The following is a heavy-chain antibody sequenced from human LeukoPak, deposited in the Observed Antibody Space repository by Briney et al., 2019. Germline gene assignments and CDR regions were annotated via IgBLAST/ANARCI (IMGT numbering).Heavy chain of an antibody. CDR1: GFTLSNYS. CDR2: ISGSGFTI. V-gene: IGHV3-48*01. D-gene: IGHD4-11*01. Sequence: GGSLRLSCAVSGFTLSNYSMNWVRQAPGKRLEWISYISGSGFTIHYADSVKGRFTVSRDNAKNSLYLQMNSLRAEDTAVYYCARGVPKTSYYYYYMDVWGKGTRSPSP. J-gene: IGHJ6*03. CDR3: ARGVPKTSYYYYYMDV.